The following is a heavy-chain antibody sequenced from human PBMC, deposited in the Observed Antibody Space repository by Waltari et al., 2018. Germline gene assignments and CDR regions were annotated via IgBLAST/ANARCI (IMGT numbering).Heavy chain of an antibody. Sequence: QVQLVESGGGVVQPGRPRRRHCAASGVTLSSDSMHWVRQAPGKGLEWVAVISYDGSNKYYADSVKGRFTISRDNSKNTLYLQMNSLRAEDTAVYYCAKEEQWLATGDYWGQGTLVTVSS. D-gene: IGHD6-19*01. CDR3: AKEEQWLATGDY. CDR1: GVTLSSDS. V-gene: IGHV3-30*18. J-gene: IGHJ4*02. CDR2: ISYDGSNK.